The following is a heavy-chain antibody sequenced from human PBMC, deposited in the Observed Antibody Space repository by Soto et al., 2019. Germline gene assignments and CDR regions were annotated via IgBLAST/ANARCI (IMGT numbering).Heavy chain of an antibody. V-gene: IGHV3-23*01. CDR2: IGGSGVTT. CDR1: GFTFSSYA. D-gene: IGHD2-21*02. CDR3: AKWVAVVTTTRYFQH. Sequence: EVQLLESGGGLVQPGGSLRLSCAASGFTFSSYAMSWVRQAPGKWLEWVSIIGGSGVTTHYADSVKGRFTISRDNSKNTLYLEMNSLRAEDTAVYYCAKWVAVVTTTRYFQHWGQGTLVTVSS. J-gene: IGHJ1*01.